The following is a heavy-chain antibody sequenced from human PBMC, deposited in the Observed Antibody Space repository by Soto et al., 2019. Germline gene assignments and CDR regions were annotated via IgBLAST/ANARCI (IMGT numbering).Heavy chain of an antibody. D-gene: IGHD3-22*01. Sequence: QVQLVQSGAEVKKPGSSVKVSCKASGGTFSSYAISWVRQAPGQGLEWMGGIIPIFGTANYAQKFQGRVTITADESTRTAYMELSSLRSEDTAVYYCARDAREMPQYYYDSSGYYYNWFDPWGQGTLVTVSS. CDR2: IIPIFGTA. V-gene: IGHV1-69*01. J-gene: IGHJ5*02. CDR3: ARDAREMPQYYYDSSGYYYNWFDP. CDR1: GGTFSSYA.